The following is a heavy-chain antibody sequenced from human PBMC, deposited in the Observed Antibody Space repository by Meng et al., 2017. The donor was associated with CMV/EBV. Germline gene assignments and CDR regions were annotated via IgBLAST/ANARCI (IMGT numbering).Heavy chain of an antibody. J-gene: IGHJ6*02. CDR1: GGSISSSSYY. D-gene: IGHD3-3*01. CDR2: IYYSGST. V-gene: IGHV4-39*07. CDR3: ARDYWVFDLLRPDGYYYGMDV. Sequence: SETLSLTCTVSGGSISSSSYYWGWIRQPPGKGLEWIGSIYYSGSTYYNPSLKSRVTISVDTSKNQFSLKLSSVTAADTAVYYCARDYWVFDLLRPDGYYYGMDVWGQGTTVTVSS.